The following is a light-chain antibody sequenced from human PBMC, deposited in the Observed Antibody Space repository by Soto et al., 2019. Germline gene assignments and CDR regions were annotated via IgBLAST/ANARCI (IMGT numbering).Light chain of an antibody. Sequence: EIVLTQSPGTLSLSPGERATLSCRASQSVSSSYLAWYQQKAGQAPRLLIYGASSRATGIPDRCSGSGSGTDFTLTISRLEPEDFAVYYCQQNGSSRTFGQGTKVEIK. CDR1: QSVSSSY. V-gene: IGKV3-20*01. CDR3: QQNGSSRT. J-gene: IGKJ1*01. CDR2: GAS.